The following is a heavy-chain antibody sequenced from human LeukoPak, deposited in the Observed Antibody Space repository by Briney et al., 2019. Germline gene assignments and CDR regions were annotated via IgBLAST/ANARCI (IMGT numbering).Heavy chain of an antibody. J-gene: IGHJ4*02. CDR3: ARGSGYSYGYPLDY. V-gene: IGHV4-4*07. CDR2: IYTSGST. CDR1: GGSINNYY. D-gene: IGHD5-18*01. Sequence: PSETLSLTCNVSGGSINNYYWSWIRQPAGKGLEWIGRIYTSGSTNYNPSLKSRVTMSIDTSKNQFSLKLTSVTAADTAVYYCARGSGYSYGYPLDYRGQGTLVTVSS.